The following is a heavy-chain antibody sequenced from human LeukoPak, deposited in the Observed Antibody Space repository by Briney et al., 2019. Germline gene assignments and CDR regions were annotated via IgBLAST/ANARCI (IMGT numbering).Heavy chain of an antibody. CDR3: ARSAGNSGSYYVGWFDP. J-gene: IGHJ5*02. Sequence: SETLSLTCTVSGGSISSYYWSWIRQPPGKGLEWIGYIYYSGSTNYNPSLKSRVTISVDTSKNRFSLKLSSVTAADTAVYYCARSAGNSGSYYVGWFDPWGQGTLVTVSS. CDR2: IYYSGST. V-gene: IGHV4-59*01. CDR1: GGSISSYY. D-gene: IGHD1-26*01.